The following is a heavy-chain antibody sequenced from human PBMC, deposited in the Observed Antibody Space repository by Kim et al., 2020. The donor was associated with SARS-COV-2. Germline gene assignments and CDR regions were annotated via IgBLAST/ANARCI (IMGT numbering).Heavy chain of an antibody. CDR3: ARDYGYGDYPNDYYYYYGMDV. J-gene: IGHJ6*02. D-gene: IGHD4-17*01. V-gene: IGHV3-30*04. CDR1: GFTFSSYA. CDR2: ISYDGSNK. Sequence: GGSLRLSCAASGFTFSSYAMHWVRQAPGKGLEWVAVISYDGSNKYYADSVKGRFTISRDNSKNTLYLQMNSLRAEDTAVYYCARDYGYGDYPNDYYYYYGMDVWGQGTTVTVSS.